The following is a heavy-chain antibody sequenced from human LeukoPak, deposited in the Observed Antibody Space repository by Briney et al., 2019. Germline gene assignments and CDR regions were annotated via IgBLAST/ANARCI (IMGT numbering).Heavy chain of an antibody. V-gene: IGHV1-24*01. D-gene: IGHD3-9*01. CDR3: AGGDIYDILTGYYKGYYYYYMDV. CDR2: FDPEDGET. J-gene: IGHJ6*03. CDR1: GYTLTELS. Sequence: ASVKVSCKVSGYTLTELSMHWVRQAPGKGLEWMGGFDPEDGETIYAQKFQGRVTMTEDTSTDTAYMELSSLRSEDTAVYYCAGGDIYDILTGYYKGYYYYYMDVWGKGTTVTISS.